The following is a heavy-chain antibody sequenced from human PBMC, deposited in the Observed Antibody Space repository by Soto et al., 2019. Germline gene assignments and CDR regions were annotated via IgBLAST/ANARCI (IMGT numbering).Heavy chain of an antibody. CDR1: GYTFSNYL. V-gene: IGHV1-3*01. D-gene: IGHD3-10*01. J-gene: IGHJ4*02. CDR2: INAGNGHT. CDR3: ASPSYGSGSYY. Sequence: QVQLVQSGAEVKKPGASVKVSCKASGYTFSNYLLPWGRQAPGQGLEWMGWINAGNGHTKYSQKSQGRVTFTRDTSATTAYIELSSLRSEDTAVYYCASPSYGSGSYYWGQGTRVTVSS.